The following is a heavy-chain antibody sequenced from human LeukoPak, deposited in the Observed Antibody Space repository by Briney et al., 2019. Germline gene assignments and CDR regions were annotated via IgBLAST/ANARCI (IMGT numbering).Heavy chain of an antibody. J-gene: IGHJ4*02. Sequence: PGGSLRLSCAASGFTFSSYAMSWVRQAPGKGLGWVSAISGSGGSTYYADSVKGRFTISRNNSKNTLYLQMNSLRAEDTAVFYCAKDTYSAKISLWGDWGQGTLVTVSS. CDR1: GFTFSSYA. D-gene: IGHD3-16*01. V-gene: IGHV3-23*01. CDR2: ISGSGGST. CDR3: AKDTYSAKISLWGD.